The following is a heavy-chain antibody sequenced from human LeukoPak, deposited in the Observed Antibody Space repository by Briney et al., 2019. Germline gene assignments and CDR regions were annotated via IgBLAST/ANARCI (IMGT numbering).Heavy chain of an antibody. CDR2: ISYDGSNK. CDR3: AKGKLWSDY. J-gene: IGHJ4*02. V-gene: IGHV3-30*18. D-gene: IGHD5-18*01. Sequence: PGGSLRLSCAASGFTFSSYGMHWVRQAPGKGLEWVAVISYDGSNKYYADSVEGRFTISRDNSKNTLYLQMNSLRAEDTAVYYCAKGKLWSDYWGQGTLVTVSS. CDR1: GFTFSSYG.